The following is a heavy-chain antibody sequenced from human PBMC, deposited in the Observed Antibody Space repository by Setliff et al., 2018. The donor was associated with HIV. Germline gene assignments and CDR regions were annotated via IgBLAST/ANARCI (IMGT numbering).Heavy chain of an antibody. Sequence: PGESLKISCEASGYSFTSYWIGWVRQLPGKGLEWMGIIYPGDSEIGYSPSFQGQVTISADKSISTAYLQWSSLKASDTAMYYCARGSSITMSWFDPWGQGTLVTVSS. J-gene: IGHJ5*02. D-gene: IGHD3-22*01. CDR2: IYPGDSEI. CDR1: GYSFTSYW. V-gene: IGHV5-51*01. CDR3: ARGSSITMSWFDP.